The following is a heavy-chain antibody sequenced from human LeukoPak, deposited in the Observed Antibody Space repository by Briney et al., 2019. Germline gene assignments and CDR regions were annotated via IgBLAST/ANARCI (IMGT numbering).Heavy chain of an antibody. V-gene: IGHV3-7*01. CDR1: GFTFSSYW. Sequence: GGSLRLSCAASGFTFSSYWMSWVRQAPGKGLEWVANIKQDGSEKYYVDSVKGRFTISRDNAKNSLYLQMNRLRVEDTAVYYCARVGLDRRGYSGYEAFDYWGQGTLVTVSS. D-gene: IGHD5-12*01. CDR3: ARVGLDRRGYSGYEAFDY. J-gene: IGHJ4*02. CDR2: IKQDGSEK.